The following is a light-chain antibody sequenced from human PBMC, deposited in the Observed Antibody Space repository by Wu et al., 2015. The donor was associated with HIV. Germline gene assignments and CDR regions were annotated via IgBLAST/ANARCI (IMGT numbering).Light chain of an antibody. Sequence: EIVLTQSPATLSLSPGERATLSCRASQNIGSSLAWYQQKLGQAPRLLINGASNRATGTPARFTGSGSGTDFTLTVSGLEPEDFAVYYCQQGSTWPLTFGQGTRLEIQ. CDR1: QNIGSS. CDR3: QQGSTWPLT. J-gene: IGKJ5*01. V-gene: IGKV3-11*01. CDR2: GAS.